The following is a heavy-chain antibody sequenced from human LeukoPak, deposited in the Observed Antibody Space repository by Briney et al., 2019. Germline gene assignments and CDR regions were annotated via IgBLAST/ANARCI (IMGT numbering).Heavy chain of an antibody. V-gene: IGHV4-61*02. Sequence: SETLSLTCTVSGGSISSSSYYWGWIRQPPGKGLEWIGRIYTSGSTNYNPSLKSRVTISVDTSKNQFSLKLSSVTAADTAVYYCARDMWYSSSWYVFDYWGQGTLVTVSS. CDR1: GGSISSSSYY. D-gene: IGHD6-13*01. CDR2: IYTSGST. J-gene: IGHJ4*02. CDR3: ARDMWYSSSWYVFDY.